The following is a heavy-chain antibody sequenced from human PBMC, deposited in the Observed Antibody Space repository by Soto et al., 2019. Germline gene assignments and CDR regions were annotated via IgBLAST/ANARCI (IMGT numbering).Heavy chain of an antibody. J-gene: IGHJ2*01. Sequence: EVQLLESGGGLVQPGGSLRLSCAASGFTFSSYPMSWVRQAPGKGLEWVSTITGSGGTTYYADSVKGRLTISRDNSKNTLYLLMNNLRAEDTAVYYCAREGSSGWYTPPLEYFDLWGRGTLVTVSS. CDR1: GFTFSSYP. V-gene: IGHV3-23*01. D-gene: IGHD6-19*01. CDR2: ITGSGGTT. CDR3: AREGSSGWYTPPLEYFDL.